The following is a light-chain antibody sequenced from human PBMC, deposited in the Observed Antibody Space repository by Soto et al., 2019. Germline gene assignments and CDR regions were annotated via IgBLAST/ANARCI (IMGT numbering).Light chain of an antibody. V-gene: IGLV2-11*01. J-gene: IGLJ2*01. CDR1: SSDVGGYNY. CDR2: DVT. Sequence: QSALTQPRSVSGSPGQSVTISCTGTSSDVGGYNYVSWYQQHPGKAPKLMIYDVTKRPSGVPDRFSGSKSGNTASLTISGLQAEDGADYYCCSYAGGYTPVFGGGTKLTVL. CDR3: CSYAGGYTPV.